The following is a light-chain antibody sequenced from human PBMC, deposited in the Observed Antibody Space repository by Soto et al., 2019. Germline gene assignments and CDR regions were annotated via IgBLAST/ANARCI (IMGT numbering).Light chain of an antibody. CDR3: HQYKNWPWT. Sequence: EIVMTQSPASLSVSPGERVTLSCTASQSVSRYLAWYQQIPGQAPRLLIHGASTGAIGVPGRFSASGSGTEFTLTISSLQSEDSAIYYCHQYKNWPWTFGQGTKVEIK. CDR1: QSVSRY. J-gene: IGKJ1*01. V-gene: IGKV3-15*01. CDR2: GAS.